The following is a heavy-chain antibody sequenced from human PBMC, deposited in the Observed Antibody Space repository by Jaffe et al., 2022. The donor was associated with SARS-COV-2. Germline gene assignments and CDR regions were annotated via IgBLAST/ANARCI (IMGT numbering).Heavy chain of an antibody. CDR1: GFSFSNFI. D-gene: IGHD2-21*01. J-gene: IGHJ4*02. CDR3: AKVLRGEGDTSYYLDD. CDR2: ISGGDT. V-gene: IGHV3-23*01. Sequence: EVQLLESGGGLVQPGGSLRLSCAASGFSFSNFIMTWVRQAPGNGLEWVSAISGGDTFYADPVKGRFIISRDNSKNTLNLQMNSLRAEDTAVYYCAKVLRGEGDTSYYLDDWGQGTRVTVSS.